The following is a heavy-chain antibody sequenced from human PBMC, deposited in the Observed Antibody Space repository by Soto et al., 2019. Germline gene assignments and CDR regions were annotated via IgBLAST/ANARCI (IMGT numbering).Heavy chain of an antibody. CDR2: IDPTDSRT. V-gene: IGHV5-10-1*01. Sequence: GESLKISCEASGYMFPIYHISWVRQMPGKGLEWVGKIDPTDSRTMYRPSSRARITISVDKSINTAYLEWGRLKASDTAMYYCERHESNGDFDFWGQGTQVTVSP. J-gene: IGHJ4*02. D-gene: IGHD2-8*01. CDR1: GYMFPIYH. CDR3: ERHESNGDFDF.